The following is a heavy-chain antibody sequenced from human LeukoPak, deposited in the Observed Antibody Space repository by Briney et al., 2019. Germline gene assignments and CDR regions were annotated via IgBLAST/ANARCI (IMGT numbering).Heavy chain of an antibody. CDR3: AREPAYYYDSSRPPDY. D-gene: IGHD3-22*01. Sequence: ASVKVCCKASGYTFTSYGISWVRQAPGQGLEWMGWISAYNGNTNYAQKLQGRVTMTTDTSTSTAYMELRSLRSDDTAVYYCAREPAYYYDSSRPPDYWGQGTLVTVSS. J-gene: IGHJ4*02. CDR1: GYTFTSYG. CDR2: ISAYNGNT. V-gene: IGHV1-18*01.